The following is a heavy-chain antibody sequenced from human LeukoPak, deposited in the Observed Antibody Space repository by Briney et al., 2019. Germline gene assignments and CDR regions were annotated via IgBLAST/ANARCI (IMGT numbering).Heavy chain of an antibody. V-gene: IGHV1-24*01. CDR1: RYTLTELS. Sequence: ASVKVSCKVSRYTLTELSMHWVRQAPGKGLEWMGGFDPENGETIYAQKFQGRVTMTEDTSTDTAYMELSSLRSEDTAVYYCARDPTYYYDSSGYTNYYGMDVWGQGTTVTVSS. J-gene: IGHJ6*02. D-gene: IGHD3-22*01. CDR2: FDPENGET. CDR3: ARDPTYYYDSSGYTNYYGMDV.